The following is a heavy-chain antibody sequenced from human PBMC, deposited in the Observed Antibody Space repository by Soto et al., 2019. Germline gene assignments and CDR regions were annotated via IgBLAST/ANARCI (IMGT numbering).Heavy chain of an antibody. D-gene: IGHD3-22*01. CDR3: ARRLYYDSSGFEGGGMDV. V-gene: IGHV4-39*01. CDR2: ISSSGST. Sequence: PSETLSLTCTVSGGSISSSNYYWGWIRQPPGKGLEWIGSISSSGSTYYNPSLKSRVTISIDTSKSQFSLKLYSVTAADTAVYYCARRLYYDSSGFEGGGMDVWGQGTTVT. J-gene: IGHJ6*02. CDR1: GGSISSSNYY.